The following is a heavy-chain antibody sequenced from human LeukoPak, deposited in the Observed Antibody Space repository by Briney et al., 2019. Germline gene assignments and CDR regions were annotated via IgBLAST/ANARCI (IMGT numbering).Heavy chain of an antibody. CDR1: GFTFSTYW. D-gene: IGHD4-23*01. J-gene: IGHJ6*02. CDR2: IMRDGSDK. V-gene: IGHV3-7*05. Sequence: GGSLRLSCAASGFTFSTYWMSWVRQAPGKGLEWVANIMRDGSDKYYVDSVKGRFTISRDNAKNSLYLQMNSLRAEDTAVYYCARLGMHYCGAESHYVFCGMDVWGQGTTVTVSS. CDR3: ARLGMHYCGAESHYVFCGMDV.